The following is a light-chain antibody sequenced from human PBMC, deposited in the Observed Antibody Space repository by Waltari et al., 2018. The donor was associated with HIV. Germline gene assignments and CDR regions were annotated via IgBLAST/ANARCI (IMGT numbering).Light chain of an antibody. CDR2: DVS. Sequence: QSALTQPASVSGSPGQPITISCIVTSSDVGGYNNVSCYQQHPGKAPKLMIYDVSNRPSGVSVRFSGSKSGNTASLTISGLQAEDEADYYCSSYTNSSTLEVFGTGTKVTVL. CDR1: SSDVGGYNN. V-gene: IGLV2-14*03. CDR3: SSYTNSSTLEV. J-gene: IGLJ1*01.